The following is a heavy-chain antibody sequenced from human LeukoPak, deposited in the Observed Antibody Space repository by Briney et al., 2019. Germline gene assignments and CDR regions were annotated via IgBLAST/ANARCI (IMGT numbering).Heavy chain of an antibody. CDR1: GGSISSYY. CDR2: VYYSGNT. Sequence: SETLSLTCTVSGGSISSYYWSWIRQPPGKGLEWIGYVYYSGNTKYNPSLKSRVAISVDTSKNHFSLKLSSVTAADTAVYYCARGERDSSGYSQYYQHWGQGTLVAVSS. V-gene: IGHV4-59*13. D-gene: IGHD3-22*01. J-gene: IGHJ1*01. CDR3: ARGERDSSGYSQYYQH.